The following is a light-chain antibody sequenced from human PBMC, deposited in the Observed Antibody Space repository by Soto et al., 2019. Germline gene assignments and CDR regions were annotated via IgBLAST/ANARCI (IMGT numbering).Light chain of an antibody. V-gene: IGKV2-30*01. CDR1: QSLVYSDGYAY. J-gene: IGKJ1*01. Sequence: DVVMTQSPLSLPVTPGQPASISCRSSQSLVYSDGYAYVNWFHQRPGQSPRRLIYKAPKRDSGVPDRFSASGSCQAFTFHINRVEAEDVAIYYFLQAPPWPPTFGRGPRVPIK. CDR2: KAP. CDR3: LQAPPWPPT.